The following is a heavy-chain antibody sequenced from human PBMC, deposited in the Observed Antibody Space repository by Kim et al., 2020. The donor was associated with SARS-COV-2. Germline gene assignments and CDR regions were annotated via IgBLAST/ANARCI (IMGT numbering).Heavy chain of an antibody. CDR3: AREPERRSDY. CDR2: ITAGGETT. D-gene: IGHD1-1*01. CDR1: GLTFTTYA. Sequence: GGSLRLSCAASGLTFTTYAMSWVRQAPGKGLEWVSFITAGGETTVYADSVKGRFTISRDDSKNTLFLQMNSLRVEDTAAYYCAREPERRSDYWGQGTMVT. V-gene: IGHV3-23*01. J-gene: IGHJ4*02.